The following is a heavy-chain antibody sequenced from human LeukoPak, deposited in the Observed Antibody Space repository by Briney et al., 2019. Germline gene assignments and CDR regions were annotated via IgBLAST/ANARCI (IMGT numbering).Heavy chain of an antibody. D-gene: IGHD1-26*01. CDR3: ASRIVGATRKSFDY. CDR2: ISGSGGST. Sequence: QSGGSLRLSCAASGFTFSSYAMSWVRQAPGKGLEWVSAISGSGGSTYYADSVKGRFTISRDNSKNTLYLQMNSLRAEDTAVYYCASRIVGATRKSFDYWGQGTLVTVS. V-gene: IGHV3-23*01. J-gene: IGHJ4*02. CDR1: GFTFSSYA.